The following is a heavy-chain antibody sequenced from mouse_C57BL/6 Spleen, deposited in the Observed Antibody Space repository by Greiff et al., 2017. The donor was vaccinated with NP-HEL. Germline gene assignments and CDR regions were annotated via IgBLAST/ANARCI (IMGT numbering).Heavy chain of an antibody. CDR3: ARFTTVVARGFDY. CDR1: GYTFTSYW. D-gene: IGHD1-1*01. J-gene: IGHJ2*01. CDR2: INPSSGYT. Sequence: QVQLKQSGAELAKPGASVKLSCKASGYTFTSYWMHWVKQRPGQGLEWIGYINPSSGYTKYNQKFKDKATLTADKSSSTAYMQLSSLTYEDSAVYYCARFTTVVARGFDYWGQGTTLTVSS. V-gene: IGHV1-7*01.